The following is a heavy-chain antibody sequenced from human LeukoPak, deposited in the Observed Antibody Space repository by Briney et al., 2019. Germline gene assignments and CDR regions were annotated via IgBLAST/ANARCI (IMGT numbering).Heavy chain of an antibody. CDR1: GGSISSYY. J-gene: IGHJ3*02. CDR3: AIAFLGRRGGATSTFAFDI. D-gene: IGHD2-15*01. Sequence: SETLSLTCTVSGGSISSYYWSWIRQPAGKGLEWIGRIYTSGSTNYNPSLKSRVTMSVDTSKNQFSLKLSSVTAADTAVYYCAIAFLGRRGGATSTFAFDIWGQGTTVTVSS. V-gene: IGHV4-4*07. CDR2: IYTSGST.